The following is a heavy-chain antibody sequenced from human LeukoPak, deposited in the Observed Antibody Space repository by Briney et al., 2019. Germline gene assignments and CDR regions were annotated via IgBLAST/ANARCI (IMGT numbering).Heavy chain of an antibody. Sequence: GGSLRLSCVASGFTFSSYAMNWVRQAPGKGLVWVSRINSDASTTSYADSVKGRFTISRDNAKNTLHLQMNSLRAEDTAVYYCARVAGSGSVDWGQGTLVTVSS. J-gene: IGHJ4*02. CDR1: GFTFSSYA. V-gene: IGHV3-74*01. CDR3: ARVAGSGSVD. CDR2: INSDASTT. D-gene: IGHD1-26*01.